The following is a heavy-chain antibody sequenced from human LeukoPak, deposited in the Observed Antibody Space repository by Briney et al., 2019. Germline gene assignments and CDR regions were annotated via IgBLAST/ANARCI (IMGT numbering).Heavy chain of an antibody. CDR2: IYYSGST. Sequence: SETLSLTCTVSGGSVSSYYWSWIRQPPGKGLEWIGYIYYSGSTNYNPSLKSRVTMSVDTSKNQFSLKLSSVTAADTAVYYCARRYLDSSGYYHDAFDIWGQGTMVTVSS. J-gene: IGHJ3*02. V-gene: IGHV4-59*02. D-gene: IGHD3-22*01. CDR3: ARRYLDSSGYYHDAFDI. CDR1: GGSVSSYY.